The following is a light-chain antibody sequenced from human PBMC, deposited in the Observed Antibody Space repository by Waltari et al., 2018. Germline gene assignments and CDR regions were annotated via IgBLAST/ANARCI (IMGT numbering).Light chain of an antibody. CDR2: DAS. J-gene: IGKJ1*01. V-gene: IGKV3-11*01. CDR3: QQRSNWPGT. CDR1: QSVSSY. Sequence: EIVLTQSPATLSLSPGERATLSCRASQSVSSYLAWYQQKPGQAPRLLIYDASNRATGIPARFSGSGSGTDFTLTIXSLEPEDFAVYXCQQRSNWPGTFGQGTKVEIK.